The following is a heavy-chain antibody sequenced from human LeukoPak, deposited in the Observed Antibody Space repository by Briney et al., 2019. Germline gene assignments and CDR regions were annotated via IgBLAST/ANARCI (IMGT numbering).Heavy chain of an antibody. J-gene: IGHJ4*02. Sequence: GGSLRLSCAASGFTVISNYMSWVRQAPGKGLEWVSSISSSSSYIYYADSVKGRFTISRDNAKNSLYLQMNSLRAEDTAVYYCARVPYYYGSGSYYDYWGQGTLVTVSS. CDR3: ARVPYYYGSGSYYDY. V-gene: IGHV3-21*01. CDR1: GFTVISNY. D-gene: IGHD3-10*01. CDR2: ISSSSSYI.